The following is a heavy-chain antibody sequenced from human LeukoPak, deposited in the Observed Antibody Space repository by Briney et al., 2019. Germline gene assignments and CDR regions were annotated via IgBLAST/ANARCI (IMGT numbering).Heavy chain of an antibody. V-gene: IGHV3-21*01. CDR1: GFTFSSYS. J-gene: IGHJ4*02. CDR2: ISSSSSYI. CDR3: ASDYYDSTGYYYALSYFDY. D-gene: IGHD3-22*01. Sequence: GGSLRLSCAASGFTFSSYSMNWVRQAPGKGLEWVSSISSSSSYIYYADSVKGRFTISRDNAKNSLYLQMNSLRAEDTAVYYCASDYYDSTGYYYALSYFDYWGQGTLDTVSS.